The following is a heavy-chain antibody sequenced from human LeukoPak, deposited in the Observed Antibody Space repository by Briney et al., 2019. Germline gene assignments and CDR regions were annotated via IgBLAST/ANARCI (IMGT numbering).Heavy chain of an antibody. D-gene: IGHD3-22*01. CDR3: ARVRDSSGFYTGAFDI. V-gene: IGHV1-69*04. J-gene: IGHJ3*02. Sequence: AVKVSCKASGGTFSSYAISGVRQAPGQGRDWMGRIIPILGIPNYAQKFQGRVTITADKSTTTVYMELSSVRSDDTAVYYCARVRDSSGFYTGAFDIWGQGPMVPVSS. CDR1: GGTFSSYA. CDR2: IIPILGIP.